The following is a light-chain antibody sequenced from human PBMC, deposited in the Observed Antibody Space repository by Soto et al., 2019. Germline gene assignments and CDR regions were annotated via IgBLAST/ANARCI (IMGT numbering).Light chain of an antibody. CDR2: DVS. J-gene: IGLJ3*02. Sequence: QSVLIQPPSVSGSPGQSVTISCTGTSSDVGSYDYVSWYQQHPGTVPKPIIYDVSKRPSGVPDRFSGSKSGNTASLTVSGLQTEDEADYYCTSYTRNDILLFGGGTQLTVL. CDR3: TSYTRNDILL. V-gene: IGLV2-8*01. CDR1: SSDVGSYDY.